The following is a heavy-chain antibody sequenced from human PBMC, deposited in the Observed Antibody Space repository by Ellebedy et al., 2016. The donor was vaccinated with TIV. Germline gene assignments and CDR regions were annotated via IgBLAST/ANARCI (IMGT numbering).Heavy chain of an antibody. D-gene: IGHD3-10*01. Sequence: AASVKVSCKASGGTFSNYAISWVRQAPGQGLEGMGGIFPIFGTANYAQKFQGRVKIIADESTSTAYMELSSLRSEYTAVYYGAREGGEREYYYHRMDVWGQGTTVIVSS. CDR3: AREGGEREYYYHRMDV. CDR2: IFPIFGTA. J-gene: IGHJ6*02. CDR1: GGTFSNYA. V-gene: IGHV1-69*13.